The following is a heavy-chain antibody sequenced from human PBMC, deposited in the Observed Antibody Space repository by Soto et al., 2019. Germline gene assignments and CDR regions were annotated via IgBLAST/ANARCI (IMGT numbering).Heavy chain of an antibody. J-gene: IGHJ5*02. CDR2: INHSGST. Sequence: SETLSLTXAVYGGSFSGYYWSWIRQPPGKGLEWIGEINHSGSTNYNPSLKSRVTIPVDTSKNQFSLKLSSVTAADTAVYYCARRRGRYYYHSSGYNWFDPWGQGTLVTVSS. CDR1: GGSFSGYY. CDR3: ARRRGRYYYHSSGYNWFDP. D-gene: IGHD3-22*01. V-gene: IGHV4-34*01.